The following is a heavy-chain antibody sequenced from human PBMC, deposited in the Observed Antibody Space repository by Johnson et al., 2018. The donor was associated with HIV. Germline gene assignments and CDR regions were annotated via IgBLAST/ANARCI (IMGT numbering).Heavy chain of an antibody. V-gene: IGHV3-30*04. D-gene: IGHD2/OR15-2a*01. CDR3: AKGSPRSVNDAFDI. J-gene: IGHJ3*02. CDR1: GFTFSTYA. CDR2: ISYDGSNK. Sequence: QVQLVESGGGVVQPGRSLRLSCAPSGFTFSTYAIHWIRQAPGKGLEWVAVISYDGSNKNYADSVKGRFTISRDNAKNSLSLQMNTLRAEDTALYYCAKGSPRSVNDAFDIWGQGTKVTVSS.